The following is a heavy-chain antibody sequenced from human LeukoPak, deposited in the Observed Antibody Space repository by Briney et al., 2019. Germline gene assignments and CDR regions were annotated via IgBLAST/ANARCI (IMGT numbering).Heavy chain of an antibody. Sequence: GGSLRLSCAAPGFTFNDYYMSWIRHAPGKGLEWLSYINIGGTNTHYADSVKGRFTISRDNAKKSLYLEMNNLRAEDTAVYYCATDGAGFDTWGQGVLVTVSS. V-gene: IGHV3-11*01. J-gene: IGHJ5*02. CDR1: GFTFNDYY. CDR3: ATDGAGFDT. CDR2: INIGGTNT.